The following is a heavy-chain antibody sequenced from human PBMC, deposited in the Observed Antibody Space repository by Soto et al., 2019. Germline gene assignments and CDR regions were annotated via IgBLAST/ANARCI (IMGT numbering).Heavy chain of an antibody. CDR2: ISYDGSNK. Sequence: GGSLRLSCAASGFTFSSYAMHWVRQAPGKGLEWVAVISYDGSNKYYADSVKGRFTISRDNSKNTLYLQMNSLRAEDTAVYYCARDLKTWIQLWSHSSSWYGPVDYWGQGTLVTVSS. CDR3: ARDLKTWIQLWSHSSSWYGPVDY. CDR1: GFTFSSYA. D-gene: IGHD5-18*01. V-gene: IGHV3-30-3*01. J-gene: IGHJ4*02.